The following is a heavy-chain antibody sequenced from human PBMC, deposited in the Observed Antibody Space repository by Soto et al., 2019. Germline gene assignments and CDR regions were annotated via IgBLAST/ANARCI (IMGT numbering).Heavy chain of an antibody. D-gene: IGHD6-19*01. Sequence: SETLSLTCTVSGGSISSYFWSWIRQPPGKGLEWIAYIYYSGSTNYNPSLKSRVTISIDTSKNQFSLKLSSVTAAGTAVYYCARALTSTGWSKNDYWGPGTLVTVSS. CDR1: GGSISSYF. CDR2: IYYSGST. V-gene: IGHV4-59*08. J-gene: IGHJ4*02. CDR3: ARALTSTGWSKNDY.